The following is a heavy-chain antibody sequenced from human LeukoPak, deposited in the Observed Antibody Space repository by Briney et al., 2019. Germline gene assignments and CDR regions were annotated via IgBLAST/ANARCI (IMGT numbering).Heavy chain of an antibody. V-gene: IGHV4-61*02. J-gene: IGHJ5*02. CDR3: ARVEYSSSWYAGNWFDP. CDR1: GGSISSGSYY. Sequence: SETLSLTCTVSGGSISSGSYYWSWIRQPAGKGLEWIGRIYTSGSTNYNPSLKSRVTISVDTSKNQFSLKLSSVTAADTAGYYCARVEYSSSWYAGNWFDPWGQGTLVTVSS. D-gene: IGHD6-13*01. CDR2: IYTSGST.